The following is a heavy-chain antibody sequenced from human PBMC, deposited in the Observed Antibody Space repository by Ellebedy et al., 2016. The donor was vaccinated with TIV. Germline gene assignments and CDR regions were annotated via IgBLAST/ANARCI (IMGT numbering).Heavy chain of an antibody. Sequence: GGSLRLSCAASGFTFSSYSMNWVRQAPGKGLEWVSYISRTSNFIYYADSVKGRFTISRDEAKNSLYLQINSLRAEDTAVYYCARERLAIAAAFDYWGQGTLVTVSS. J-gene: IGHJ4*02. CDR2: ISRTSNFI. D-gene: IGHD6-13*01. CDR3: ARERLAIAAAFDY. V-gene: IGHV3-21*05. CDR1: GFTFSSYS.